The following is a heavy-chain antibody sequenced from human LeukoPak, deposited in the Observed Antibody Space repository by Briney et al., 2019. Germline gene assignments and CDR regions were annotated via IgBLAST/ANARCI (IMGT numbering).Heavy chain of an antibody. CDR1: GYTLTELS. V-gene: IGHV1-24*01. J-gene: IGHJ5*02. CDR2: FDPEDGET. CDR3: ATDLYDSSGYRFDP. D-gene: IGHD3-22*01. Sequence: ASAKVSCKVSGYTLTELSMHWVRQAPGKGLEGMGGFDPEDGETIYAQKFQGRVTMTEDTSTDTAYMELSSLRSEDTAVYYCATDLYDSSGYRFDPWGQGTLATVSS.